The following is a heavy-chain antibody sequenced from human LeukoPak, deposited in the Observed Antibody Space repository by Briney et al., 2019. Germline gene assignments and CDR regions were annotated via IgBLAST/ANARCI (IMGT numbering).Heavy chain of an antibody. D-gene: IGHD3-3*01. CDR1: GFTFSSYG. V-gene: IGHV3-30*02. J-gene: IGHJ4*02. CDR3: AKLLRFLEPQPFDY. CDR2: IRYDGSNK. Sequence: GRSLRLSCAASGFTFSSYGMHWVRQAPGKGLEWVAFIRYDGSNKYYADSVKGRFTISRDNSKNTLYLQMNSLRAEDTAVYYCAKLLRFLEPQPFDYWGQGTLVTVSS.